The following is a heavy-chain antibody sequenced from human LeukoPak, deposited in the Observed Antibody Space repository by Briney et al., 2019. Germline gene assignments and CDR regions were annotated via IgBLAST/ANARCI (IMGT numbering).Heavy chain of an antibody. V-gene: IGHV4-34*01. D-gene: IGHD3-3*01. Sequence: PSETLSLTCAVYGGSFSGYYWSWFRQPPGKGLEWIGEINHSGSTNYNPSLKSRVTISVDTSKNQFSLKLSSVTAADTAVYYCARGTYYDFWSGYYTGTLLDYWGQGTLVTVSS. J-gene: IGHJ4*02. CDR1: GGSFSGYY. CDR2: INHSGST. CDR3: ARGTYYDFWSGYYTGTLLDY.